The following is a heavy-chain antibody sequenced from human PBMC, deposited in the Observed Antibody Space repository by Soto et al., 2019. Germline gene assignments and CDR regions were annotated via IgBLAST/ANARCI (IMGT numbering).Heavy chain of an antibody. V-gene: IGHV3-23*01. CDR2: ISGSGGST. CDR3: ATYSGNYEGYGVYSGMDV. CDR1: GFTLSNYA. Sequence: PGRSLRLSCAASGFTLSNYAISWVRQAPGKGLEWVSSISGSGGSTYYAHSVKGRFTISRANSKNTLYLQMSSLRSENTAVFYCATYSGNYEGYGVYSGMDVWGQGTTVTVSS. J-gene: IGHJ6*02. D-gene: IGHD1-26*01.